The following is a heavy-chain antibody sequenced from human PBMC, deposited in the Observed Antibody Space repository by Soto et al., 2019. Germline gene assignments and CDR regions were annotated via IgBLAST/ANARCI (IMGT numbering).Heavy chain of an antibody. CDR2: IWYDGSNK. V-gene: IGHV3-33*01. J-gene: IGHJ4*02. CDR3: ARDSGFGELVPIFDY. Sequence: QVQLVESGGGVVQPGRSLRLSCAASGFTFSSYGMHWVRQAPGKGLEWVAGIWYDGSNKYYAVSVKGRFTISRDNSKNTLYLQMNSLRAEDTAVYYCARDSGFGELVPIFDYWGQGTLVTVSS. D-gene: IGHD3-10*01. CDR1: GFTFSSYG.